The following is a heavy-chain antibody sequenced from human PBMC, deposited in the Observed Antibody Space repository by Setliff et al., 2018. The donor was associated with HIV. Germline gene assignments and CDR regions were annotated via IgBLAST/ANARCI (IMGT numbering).Heavy chain of an antibody. CDR1: GGSVSSGSYY. Sequence: SETLSLTCTVSGGSVSSGSYYWSWIRQPPGKGLEWIGDIYYSGSTKHNPSLKSRVTISLDTSKNQFSLKLTSVTAADTAVYYCARYSPRGYTLTGPYWGHGTLVTVSS. J-gene: IGHJ4*01. CDR2: IYYSGST. CDR3: ARYSPRGYTLTGPY. V-gene: IGHV4-61*01. D-gene: IGHD6-25*01.